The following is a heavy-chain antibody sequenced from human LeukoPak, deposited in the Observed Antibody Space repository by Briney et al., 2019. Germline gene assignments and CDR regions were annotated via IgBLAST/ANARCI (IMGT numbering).Heavy chain of an antibody. CDR1: GGSISSHY. V-gene: IGHV4-59*11. D-gene: IGHD2-2*02. CDR3: ALGYCSSTSCYTSLDY. CDR2: NYYSGST. Sequence: SETLSLTCTVSGGSISSHYWSWIRQPPGKGLEWIGYNYYSGSTNYNPSLKSRVTISVDTSKNQFSLKLSSVTAADTTVYYCALGYCSSTSCYTSLDYWGQGTLVTVSS. J-gene: IGHJ4*02.